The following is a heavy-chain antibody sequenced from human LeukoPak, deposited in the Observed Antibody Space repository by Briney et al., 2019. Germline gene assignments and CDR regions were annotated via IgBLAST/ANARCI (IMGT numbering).Heavy chain of an antibody. D-gene: IGHD3-10*01. CDR2: IYTSGST. CDR1: GGSISSGSYY. J-gene: IGHJ4*02. Sequence: SQTLSLTCTVSGGSISSGSYYWSWIRQPAGKGLEWIGRIYTSGSTDYNPSLKSRVTISVDTSKNQLSLKLSSVTAADTAVYYCARIYYGARYFDYWGQGTLVTVSS. V-gene: IGHV4-61*02. CDR3: ARIYYGARYFDY.